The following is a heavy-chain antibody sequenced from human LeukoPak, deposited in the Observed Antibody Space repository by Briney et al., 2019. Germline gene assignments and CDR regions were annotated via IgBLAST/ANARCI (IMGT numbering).Heavy chain of an antibody. CDR1: GFTFSSYW. Sequence: GGSLRLSCVASGFTFSSYWMTWVRQAPGKGLEWVANIRQDGSEKYYVDSVKGRFTVSRDNSNNSVYLQMNSLRAEDTAVYYCARGGRSAVAGTSPYWGQGALVTVFS. CDR3: ARGGRSAVAGTSPY. D-gene: IGHD6-19*01. J-gene: IGHJ4*02. CDR2: IRQDGSEK. V-gene: IGHV3-7*01.